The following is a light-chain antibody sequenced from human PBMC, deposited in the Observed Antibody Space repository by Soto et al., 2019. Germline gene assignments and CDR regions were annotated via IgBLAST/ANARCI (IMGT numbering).Light chain of an antibody. CDR2: DAS. V-gene: IGKV1-5*01. CDR3: QQYNSYPVT. CDR1: QNISSW. J-gene: IGKJ1*01. Sequence: DIVMTQSPSSLSASAGESATISCRASQNISSWFAWYQQKPGQAPRLLIYDASSLESGVPARFSGSGSGTEFTLTISSLQPDDFATYYCQQYNSYPVTFGQGTKVDIK.